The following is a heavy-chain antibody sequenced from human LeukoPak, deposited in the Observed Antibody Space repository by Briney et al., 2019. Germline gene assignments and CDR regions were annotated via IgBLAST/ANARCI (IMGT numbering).Heavy chain of an antibody. Sequence: GGSLRLSCAASGFTFNNYAMSWVRRAPGKGLEWVSAISGSGGSTYYADSVKGRFTISRDNSKNTLYLQMNSLRAEDTAVYYCAKDGVVVPGAIRGWFDPWGQRTLVTVSS. CDR1: GFTFNNYA. J-gene: IGHJ5*02. V-gene: IGHV3-23*01. CDR2: ISGSGGST. CDR3: AKDGVVVPGAIRGWFDP. D-gene: IGHD2-2*02.